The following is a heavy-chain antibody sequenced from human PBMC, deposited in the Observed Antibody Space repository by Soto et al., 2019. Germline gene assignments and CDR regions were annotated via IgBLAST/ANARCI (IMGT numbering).Heavy chain of an antibody. J-gene: IGHJ6*02. Sequence: PSETLSLTCAVYGGSFSGYYWSWIRQPPGKGLEWIGEINHSGSTNYNPSLKSRVTISVDTSKNRFSLKLSSVTAADTAVYYCARGPGYCTNGVCYMLVRYGMDVWGQGTTVTVSS. V-gene: IGHV4-34*01. CDR2: INHSGST. CDR3: ARGPGYCTNGVCYMLVRYGMDV. CDR1: GGSFSGYY. D-gene: IGHD2-8*01.